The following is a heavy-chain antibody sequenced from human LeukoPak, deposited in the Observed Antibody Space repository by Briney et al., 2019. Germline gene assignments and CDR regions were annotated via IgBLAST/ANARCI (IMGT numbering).Heavy chain of an antibody. CDR3: ARDLAWGGY. J-gene: IGHJ4*02. Sequence: GGSLRLSCAASGFTFSSYAMHWVRQAPGKGLEWVAVISYDGSNKYYADSVKGRFTISRDNAKNSLYLQMNSLRAEDTAVYYCARDLAWGGYWGQGTLVTVSS. CDR2: ISYDGSNK. V-gene: IGHV3-30*04. CDR1: GFTFSSYA. D-gene: IGHD7-27*01.